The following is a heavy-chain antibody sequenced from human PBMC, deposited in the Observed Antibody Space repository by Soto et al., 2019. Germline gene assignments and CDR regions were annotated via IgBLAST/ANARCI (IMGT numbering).Heavy chain of an antibody. V-gene: IGHV4-30-4*02. J-gene: IGHJ6*04. CDR2: IYYSGST. Sequence: PSETLSLTCTVSGGAISRGDYYWSWIRQPPGKGLEWIGYIYYSGSTYYNPSLKSRVTISVDTSKNQFSLKLSSVTAADTAVYYCARDPYDFWSGYYPVSYHDYGMDVWGKGSXVTVSS. CDR1: GGAISRGDYY. D-gene: IGHD3-3*01. CDR3: ARDPYDFWSGYYPVSYHDYGMDV.